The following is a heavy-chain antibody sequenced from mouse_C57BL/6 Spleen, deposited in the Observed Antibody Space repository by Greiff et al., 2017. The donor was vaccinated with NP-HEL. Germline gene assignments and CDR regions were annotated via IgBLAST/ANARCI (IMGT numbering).Heavy chain of an antibody. CDR2: IRLKSDNYAT. Sequence: EVKLQESGGGLVQPGGSMKLSCVASGFTFSNYWMNWVRQSPEKGLEWVAQIRLKSDNYATHYAESVKGRFTISRDDSKSSVYLQMNNLRAEDTGIYYCTVIPYYDGGDYFDYWGQGTTLTVSS. CDR3: TVIPYYDGGDYFDY. V-gene: IGHV6-3*01. CDR1: GFTFSNYW. D-gene: IGHD1-1*02. J-gene: IGHJ2*01.